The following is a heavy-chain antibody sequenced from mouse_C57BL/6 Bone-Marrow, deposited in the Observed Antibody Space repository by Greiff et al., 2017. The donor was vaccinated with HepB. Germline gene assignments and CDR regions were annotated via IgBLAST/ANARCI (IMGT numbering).Heavy chain of an antibody. CDR2: IDPSDSET. CDR1: GYTFTSYW. V-gene: IGHV1-52*01. Sequence: QVQLQQPGAELVRPGSSVKLSCKASGYTFTSYWMHWVKQRPIQGLEWIGNIDPSDSETHYNQKFKDKATLTVDKSSSTAYMQLSSLTSEDSAVYYCAREGTTVVGGAWFAYWGQGTLVTVSA. CDR3: AREGTTVVGGAWFAY. J-gene: IGHJ3*01. D-gene: IGHD1-1*01.